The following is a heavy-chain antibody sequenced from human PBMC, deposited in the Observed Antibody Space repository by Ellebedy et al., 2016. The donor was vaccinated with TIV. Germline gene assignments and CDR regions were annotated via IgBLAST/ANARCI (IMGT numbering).Heavy chain of an antibody. Sequence: GESLKISXAASGFTFSSYSMNWVRQAPGKGLEWVSSISSSSSYIYYADSVKGRFTISRDNAKNSLYLQMNNLRAEDTAVYYCARVQGGGYWGQGTLVTVSS. CDR2: ISSSSSYI. CDR1: GFTFSSYS. J-gene: IGHJ4*02. V-gene: IGHV3-21*01. D-gene: IGHD2-15*01. CDR3: ARVQGGGY.